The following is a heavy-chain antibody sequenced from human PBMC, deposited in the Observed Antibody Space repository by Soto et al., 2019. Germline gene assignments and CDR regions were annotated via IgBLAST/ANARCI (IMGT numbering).Heavy chain of an antibody. CDR1: GYIFSNYG. CDR2: VSAYNGKS. CDR3: ARASAIGVGTTSY. J-gene: IGHJ4*02. Sequence: QIQLVQSGAEVKKPGASARVSCKASGYIFSNYGISWMRQVPGQGLEWMGWVSAYNGKSNYTQKFQGRVTMTTDTATNTAYMELRSLRSDDTAVYYCARASAIGVGTTSYWGQGTLVTVSS. D-gene: IGHD3-22*01. V-gene: IGHV1-18*01.